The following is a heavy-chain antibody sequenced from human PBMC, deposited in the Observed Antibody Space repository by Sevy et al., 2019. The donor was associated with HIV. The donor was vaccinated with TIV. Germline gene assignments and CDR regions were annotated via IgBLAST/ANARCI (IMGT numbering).Heavy chain of an antibody. D-gene: IGHD6-6*01. Sequence: SETLSLTCTVSGGSISSSSYYWDWIRQPPGKGLEWIGSIYYSGSTYYNPSLKSRVTISVDTSKNQFSLKLSSVTAADTAVYYCARAVEKARLDYWGQGTLVTVSS. CDR2: IYYSGST. CDR1: GGSISSSSYY. CDR3: ARAVEKARLDY. V-gene: IGHV4-39*01. J-gene: IGHJ4*02.